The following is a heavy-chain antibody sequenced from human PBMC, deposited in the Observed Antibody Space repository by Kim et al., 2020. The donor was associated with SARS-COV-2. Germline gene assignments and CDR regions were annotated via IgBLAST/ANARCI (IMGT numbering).Heavy chain of an antibody. CDR1: GGSISSGGYY. J-gene: IGHJ4*02. CDR2: IYYSGST. Sequence: SETLSLTCTVSGGSISSGGYYWSWIRQHPGKGLEWIGYIYYSGSTYYNPSLKSRVTISVDTSKNQFSLKLSSVTAADTAVYYCARGPIFGVVKIWGQGTLVTVSP. D-gene: IGHD3-3*01. CDR3: ARGPIFGVVKI. V-gene: IGHV4-31*03.